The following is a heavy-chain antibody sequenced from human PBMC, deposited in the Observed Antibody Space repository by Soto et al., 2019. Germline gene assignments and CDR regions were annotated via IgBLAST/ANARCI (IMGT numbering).Heavy chain of an antibody. J-gene: IGHJ6*02. D-gene: IGHD3-10*01. V-gene: IGHV3-23*01. CDR1: GFTFSSYA. CDR3: AKVAGVLWFGELLHYYYGMDV. CDR2: ISGSGGST. Sequence: GGSLRLSCAASGFTFSSYAMSWVRQAPGKGLEWVSAISGSGGSTYYADSVKGRFTISRDNSKNTLYLQMNSLRAEDTAVYYCAKVAGVLWFGELLHYYYGMDVWGQGTTVTVSS.